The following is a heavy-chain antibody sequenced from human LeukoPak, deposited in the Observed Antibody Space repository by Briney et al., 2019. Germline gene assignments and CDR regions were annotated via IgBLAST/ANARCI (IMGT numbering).Heavy chain of an antibody. CDR3: ARGVGPRYFDL. V-gene: IGHV1-18*01. J-gene: IGHJ2*01. D-gene: IGHD1-26*01. Sequence: GASVKVSCKASGYTFTSYGISWVRQAPGQGLEWMGWISAYNGNTNYAQKSQGRVTMTRDTSISTAYMELSRLRSDDTAVYYCARGVGPRYFDLWDRGTLVTVSS. CDR1: GYTFTSYG. CDR2: ISAYNGNT.